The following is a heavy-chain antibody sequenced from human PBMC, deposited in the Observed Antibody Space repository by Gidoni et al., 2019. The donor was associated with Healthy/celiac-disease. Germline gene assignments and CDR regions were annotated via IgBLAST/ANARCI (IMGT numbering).Heavy chain of an antibody. CDR2: VYPWDSDT. V-gene: IGHV5-51*01. J-gene: IGHJ5*02. D-gene: IGHD6-19*01. Sequence: EVQLVQSGAEVKTPGESLTISCKGSGYSFTRYWIGRVRQMPGKGLGWMGIVYPWDSDTRYSPSFQGQVTISADKSISTAYLQWSSLKASDTAMYYCARRVSSGWYWFDPWGQGTLVTVSS. CDR1: GYSFTRYW. CDR3: ARRVSSGWYWFDP.